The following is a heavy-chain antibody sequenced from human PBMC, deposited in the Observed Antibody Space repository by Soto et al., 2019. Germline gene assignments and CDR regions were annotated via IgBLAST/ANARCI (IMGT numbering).Heavy chain of an antibody. CDR3: APLSVSLSGPYGIHV. CDR2: MFYSGLT. D-gene: IGHD2-15*01. V-gene: IGHV4-39*01. J-gene: IGHJ6*02. CDR1: GYSVSSSDYY. Sequence: LSLTCSVSGYSVSSSDYYWAWFRQPPGKGLEWIGSMFYSGLTYYNPSLKSRVTLSVDTSKNQFSVRLNSVTAADTAVYYCAPLSVSLSGPYGIHVWGQGTTVTDSS.